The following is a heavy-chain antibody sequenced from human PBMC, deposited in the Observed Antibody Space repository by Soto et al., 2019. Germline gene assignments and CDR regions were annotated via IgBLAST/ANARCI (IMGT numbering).Heavy chain of an antibody. CDR3: TRARVAVAGRNWFDP. CDR2: ISAYNGNT. V-gene: IGHV1-18*01. CDR1: GYTFTSYG. D-gene: IGHD6-19*01. Sequence: ASVKVSCKASGYTFTSYGISWVRQAPGQGLEWMGWISAYNGNTNYAQKLQGRVTMTTDTSTSTAYMELRSLRSDDTAVYYCTRARVAVAGRNWFDPWGQGTLVTVSS. J-gene: IGHJ5*01.